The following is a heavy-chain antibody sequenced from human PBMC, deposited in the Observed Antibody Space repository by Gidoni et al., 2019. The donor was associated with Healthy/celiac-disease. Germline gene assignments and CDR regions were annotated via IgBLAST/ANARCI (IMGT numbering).Heavy chain of an antibody. D-gene: IGHD6-19*01. J-gene: IGHJ4*02. CDR1: GYSFTSYW. CDR2: IYPGDSDT. Sequence: EVQLVQSGAEVKQPGESLKISCKGSGYSFTSYWIGWVRQMPGKGLEWMGIIYPGDSDTRYSPSFQGQVTISADKSISTAYLQWSSLKASDTAMYYCARPPYIAVAGTEDFDYWGQGTLVTVSS. V-gene: IGHV5-51*03. CDR3: ARPPYIAVAGTEDFDY.